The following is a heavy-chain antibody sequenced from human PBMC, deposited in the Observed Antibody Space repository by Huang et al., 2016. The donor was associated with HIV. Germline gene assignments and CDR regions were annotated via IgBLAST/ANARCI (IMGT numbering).Heavy chain of an antibody. J-gene: IGHJ4*02. CDR3: ARGLRGNIDS. D-gene: IGHD3-10*01. CDR1: GGTFSSHT. V-gene: IGHV1-69*01. CDR2: IVPMFGTG. Sequence: QVQLVQSGAELKKPGSSVKVSCKASGGTFSSHTITWVRQAPGQGFEWMGEIVPMFGTGNNVQNVQGRVTITADEATATAYLELSSLKFEDPAIYYCARGLRGNIDSWGQGSLVTVSS.